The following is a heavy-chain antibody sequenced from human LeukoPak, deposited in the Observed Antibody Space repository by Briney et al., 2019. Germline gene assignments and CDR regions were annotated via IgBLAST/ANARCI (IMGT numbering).Heavy chain of an antibody. J-gene: IGHJ2*01. D-gene: IGHD3-3*02. CDR1: GFTFSGYW. CDR3: ARQIACFDL. Sequence: GGSLRLSCAASGFTFSGYWMSWVRQAPGKGLEWVANIKQDGSEKYYVDSVKGRFTISRDNAKNSLYLQMNSLRAEDTAVYYCARQIACFDLWGRGTLVTVSS. CDR2: IKQDGSEK. V-gene: IGHV3-7*01.